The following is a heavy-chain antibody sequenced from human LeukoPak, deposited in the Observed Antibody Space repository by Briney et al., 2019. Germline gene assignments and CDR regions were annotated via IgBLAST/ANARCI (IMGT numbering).Heavy chain of an antibody. CDR1: RFNVNNYW. D-gene: IGHD3-10*01. V-gene: IGHV3-74*01. CDR2: INEDGRVT. CDR3: VKDFGRNSDF. J-gene: IGHJ4*02. Sequence: GGSLRLSSAASRFNVNNYWMHWVRQAPGKGLVWVSRINEDGRVTSYAGSVRGRFTISRDSVENTLHLQMNSLRAEDTAVYYCVKDFGRNSDFWGQGTLVTVSS.